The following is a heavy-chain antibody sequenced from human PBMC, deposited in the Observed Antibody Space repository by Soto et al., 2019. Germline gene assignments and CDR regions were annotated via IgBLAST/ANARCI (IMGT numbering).Heavy chain of an antibody. CDR3: ARTDGDLDV. D-gene: IGHD4-17*01. Sequence: QVQLVQSVAEVKKPGASEKVSCKASGNTFSSYDINWVRQATGQGLEWMGWMNPKSGHTGSAQKFQGRVTMTRDTSISTAYMELSSLRSEDTAICYCARTDGDLDVWGQGTTVTVSS. CDR1: GNTFSSYD. CDR2: MNPKSGHT. V-gene: IGHV1-8*01. J-gene: IGHJ6*02.